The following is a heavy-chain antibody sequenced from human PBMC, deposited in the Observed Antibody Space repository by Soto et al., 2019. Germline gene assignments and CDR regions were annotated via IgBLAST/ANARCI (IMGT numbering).Heavy chain of an antibody. CDR1: GGTFSRYT. Sequence: QVQLVQSGAEVKKPGSSVKVSCKASGGTFSRYTITWVRQAPGQGLEWMGGITPMFGTPNYAQKFQGRVTITADESTSTAYMELSSLRSEDTAVYYCARPASRYYDSSPFDYWGQGTLVTVSS. CDR3: ARPASRYYDSSPFDY. D-gene: IGHD3-22*01. CDR2: ITPMFGTP. J-gene: IGHJ4*02. V-gene: IGHV1-69*01.